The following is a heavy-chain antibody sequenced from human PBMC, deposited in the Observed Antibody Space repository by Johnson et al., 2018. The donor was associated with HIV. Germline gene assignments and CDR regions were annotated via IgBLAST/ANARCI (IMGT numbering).Heavy chain of an antibody. CDR2: IYSDGST. Sequence: VQLVESGGGLVQPGGSLRLSSAASGFIVSNNYMSWVRQAPGKGLEWVSIIYSDGSTYYADSVKGRFTISRDNSKNTVYLQMNSLRAEDTAVYYCARVALTVAGIAFDTLDVWGQGTKVIVSS. D-gene: IGHD6-19*01. V-gene: IGHV3-53*01. CDR3: ARVALTVAGIAFDTLDV. J-gene: IGHJ3*01. CDR1: GFIVSNNY.